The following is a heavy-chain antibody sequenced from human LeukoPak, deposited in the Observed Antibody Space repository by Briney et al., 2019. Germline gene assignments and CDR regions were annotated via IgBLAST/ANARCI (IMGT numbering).Heavy chain of an antibody. V-gene: IGHV1-69*04. CDR1: GGTFSSYA. J-gene: IGHJ4*02. D-gene: IGHD1-26*01. CDR3: ARGGVVGAPVGY. Sequence: SVKVSCKASGGTFSSYAISWVRQAPGQGLEWMGRIIPILGIANYAQKFQGRVTITADKSTSTTYMELSSLRSEDTAVYYCARGGVVGAPVGYWGQGTLVTVSS. CDR2: IIPILGIA.